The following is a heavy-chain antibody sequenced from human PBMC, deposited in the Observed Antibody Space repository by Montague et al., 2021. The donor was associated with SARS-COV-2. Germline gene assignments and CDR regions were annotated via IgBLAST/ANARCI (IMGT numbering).Heavy chain of an antibody. V-gene: IGHV4-31*03. CDR3: ARVRTTMIVVVDAFDI. J-gene: IGHJ3*02. Sequence: TLSLTCIVSGGSISSGGYYWSWIRQHPGKGLEWIGYIYYSGSTYYNPSLKSRVTITVDTSKNQFSLKLSSVTAADTAVYYCARVRTTMIVVVDAFDIWGQGTMVTVSS. D-gene: IGHD3-22*01. CDR1: GGSISSGGYY. CDR2: IYYSGST.